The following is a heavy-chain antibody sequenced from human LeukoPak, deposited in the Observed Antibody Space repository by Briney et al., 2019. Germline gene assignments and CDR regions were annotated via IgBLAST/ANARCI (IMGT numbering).Heavy chain of an antibody. CDR1: GFTFSSYG. CDR3: AKTKGYSYAFDY. V-gene: IGHV3-23*01. J-gene: IGHJ4*02. Sequence: GGSLRLSCAASGFTFSSYGMSWVRQAPGKGLEWVSAISGSGGRTYHADSVKGRFTISRDNSKNTLYLQMNSLRVEDTAVYYCAKTKGYSYAFDYWGQGTLVTVSS. D-gene: IGHD5-18*01. CDR2: ISGSGGRT.